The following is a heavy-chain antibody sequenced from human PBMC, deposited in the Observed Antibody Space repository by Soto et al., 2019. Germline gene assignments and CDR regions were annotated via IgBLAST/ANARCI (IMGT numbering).Heavy chain of an antibody. CDR3: ARGGYSSLDYYYYGMDV. CDR1: GGTFSSYA. V-gene: IGHV1-69*06. Sequence: ASVKVSCKASGGTFSSYAISWVRQAPGQGLEWMGGIIPIFGTANYAQKFQGRVTITADKSTSTAYMELSSLRSEDTAVYYCARGGYSSLDYYYYGMDVWGQGTTVTVSS. CDR2: IIPIFGTA. J-gene: IGHJ6*02. D-gene: IGHD6-13*01.